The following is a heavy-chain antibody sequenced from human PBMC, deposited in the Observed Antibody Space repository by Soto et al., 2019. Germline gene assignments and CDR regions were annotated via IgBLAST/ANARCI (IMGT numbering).Heavy chain of an antibody. CDR2: ISGSGGST. D-gene: IGHD3-22*01. CDR1: GFTFSSYA. V-gene: IGHV3-23*01. CDR3: AKGNYDSSGYYYVFYYYYGMDV. Sequence: PGGSLRLSCAASGFTFSSYAMSWVRQAPGKGLEWVSAISGSGGSTYYADSVKGRFTISRDNSKNTLYLQMNSLRAEDTAVYYCAKGNYDSSGYYYVFYYYYGMDVWGPGTTVTVSS. J-gene: IGHJ6*02.